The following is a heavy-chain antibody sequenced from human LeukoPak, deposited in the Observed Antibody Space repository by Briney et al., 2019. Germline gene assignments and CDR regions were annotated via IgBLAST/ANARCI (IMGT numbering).Heavy chain of an antibody. CDR1: GFTFDDYG. V-gene: IGHV3-20*04. D-gene: IGHD3-22*01. CDR2: INWNGGST. Sequence: GGSLRLSRAASGFTFDDYGMSWVRQAPGKGLEWVSGINWNGGSTGYADSVKGRFTISRDNAKNSLYLQMSSLRAEDTALYYCVRQGDSSDLDAFDIWGQGTMVTVSS. CDR3: VRQGDSSDLDAFDI. J-gene: IGHJ3*02.